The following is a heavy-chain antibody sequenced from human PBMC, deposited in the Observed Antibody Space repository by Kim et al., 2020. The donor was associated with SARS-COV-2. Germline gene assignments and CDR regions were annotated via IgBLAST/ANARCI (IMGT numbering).Heavy chain of an antibody. CDR3: ARDLTSSMDI. V-gene: IGHV3-74*01. D-gene: IGHD2-2*01. J-gene: IGHJ4*02. Sequence: TYAESVKGRFTISRDHAKNTLSLQMNRLRAEDTAVYYCARDLTSSMDIWGQGTLVAVSS.